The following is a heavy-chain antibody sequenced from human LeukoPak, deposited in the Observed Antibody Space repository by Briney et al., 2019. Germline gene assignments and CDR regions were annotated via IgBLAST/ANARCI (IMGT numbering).Heavy chain of an antibody. CDR3: ATFSYAGNAGGSAGS. J-gene: IGHJ5*02. CDR1: GFTFSDYW. CDR2: ISGSGGST. Sequence: GGSLRLSCAVSGFTFSDYWMSWVRQAPGKGLEWVSAISGSGGSTYYADSVKGRFTISRDNSKNTVYLQMNSLRAEDTAVYYCATFSYAGNAGGSAGSWGQGTLVTVSS. V-gene: IGHV3-23*01. D-gene: IGHD4-23*01.